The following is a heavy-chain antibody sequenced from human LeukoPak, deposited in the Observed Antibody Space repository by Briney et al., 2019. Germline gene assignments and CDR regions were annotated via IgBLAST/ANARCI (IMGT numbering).Heavy chain of an antibody. Sequence: SETLSLTCTVSGGSVSSYYWSWNRQPPGKGLEWIGYIYYSGSTNYNPSLKSRVTISVDTSKNQFSLKLSSVTAADTAVYYCARDISSITIRDWGQGTLVTVSS. J-gene: IGHJ4*02. V-gene: IGHV4-59*02. CDR2: IYYSGST. D-gene: IGHD3-3*01. CDR1: GGSVSSYY. CDR3: ARDISSITIRD.